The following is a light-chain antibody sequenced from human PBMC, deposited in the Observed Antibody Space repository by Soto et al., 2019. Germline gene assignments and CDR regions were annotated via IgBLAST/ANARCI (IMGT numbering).Light chain of an antibody. CDR1: SSDVGGYNY. Sequence: QSALTQSASVSGSPGQSITISCTGTSSDVGGYNYVSWYQQHPGKAPKLIIYDVSNRPSGVSNRLSGSKSGDTASLTISGLQAEDEGDYYCNSYTNTGTWVFGGGTKLTVL. V-gene: IGLV2-14*01. J-gene: IGLJ3*02. CDR3: NSYTNTGTWV. CDR2: DVS.